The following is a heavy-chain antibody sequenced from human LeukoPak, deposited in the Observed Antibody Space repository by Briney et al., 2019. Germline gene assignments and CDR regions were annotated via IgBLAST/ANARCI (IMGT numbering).Heavy chain of an antibody. J-gene: IGHJ4*02. Sequence: GASVKVSCKASVYTFTSDCIHWVRHAPGQGLEWMGLIHPSDGVTTYAQNFQGRVTVTRDTTTSTVYTELSSLRSEDTAVYYCARDNIGSSGWTGLGYWGQGTLVTVSS. CDR1: VYTFTSDC. CDR3: ARDNIGSSGWTGLGY. CDR2: IHPSDGVT. V-gene: IGHV1-46*01. D-gene: IGHD6-19*01.